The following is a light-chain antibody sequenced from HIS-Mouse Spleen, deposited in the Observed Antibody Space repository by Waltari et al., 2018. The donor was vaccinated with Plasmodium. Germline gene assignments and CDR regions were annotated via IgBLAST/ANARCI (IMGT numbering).Light chain of an antibody. J-gene: IGLJ3*02. CDR2: KDS. CDR1: VLAKKY. V-gene: IGLV3-27*01. CDR3: YSAADNNLV. Sequence: SYELTQPSSVSVSPGQTARITCSGDVLAKKYARWFQQKPGPAPVLVIYKDSERPSVIPELFSGSSSGPTVTLTISGDQVEDEADYYCYSAADNNLVFGGGTKLTVL.